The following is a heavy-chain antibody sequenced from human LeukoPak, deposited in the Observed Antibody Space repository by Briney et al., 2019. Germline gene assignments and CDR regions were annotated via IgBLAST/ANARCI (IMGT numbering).Heavy chain of an antibody. CDR3: ARDNDWAFHY. CDR2: INHNGEMI. D-gene: IGHD3-9*01. CDR1: GFTFSSYS. J-gene: IGHJ4*02. Sequence: GGSLRLSCAASGFTFSSYSMHWVRQAPGKGLEWVSYINHNGEMIFYPDFVKGRFTISRDNAKNSLYLQMNSLRDEDTAVYYCARDNDWAFHYWGQGTLVTVSS. V-gene: IGHV3-48*02.